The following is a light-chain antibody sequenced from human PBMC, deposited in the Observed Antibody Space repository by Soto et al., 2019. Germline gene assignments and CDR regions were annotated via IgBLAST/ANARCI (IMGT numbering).Light chain of an antibody. J-gene: IGKJ1*01. CDR2: KVS. Sequence: DVVMTQYNLSLVVPLGQPASISCRPNPSLVHSDGLAYFSWFQQRPGRSPRRRIYKVSNRDSGVPAIFSGSGSGTDFALKIIREEHEDAGVYYCMQALQTRTFGQGTKVDI. V-gene: IGKV2-30*02. CDR3: MQALQTRT. CDR1: PSLVHSDGLAY.